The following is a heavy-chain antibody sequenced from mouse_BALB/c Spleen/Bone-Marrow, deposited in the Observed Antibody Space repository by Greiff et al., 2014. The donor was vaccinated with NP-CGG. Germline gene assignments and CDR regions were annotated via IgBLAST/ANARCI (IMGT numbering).Heavy chain of an antibody. D-gene: IGHD5-1*01. Sequence: EVKLVESGPSLVKPSQTLSLTCSVTGDSITSGYWNWIRKFPGNKLEYMGYISYSGSTYYNPSLKSRIPITRDTSKNQYYLQLNSVTTEDTATYYCAREKVPYYYAMDYWGQGTSVTVSS. CDR1: GDSITSGY. V-gene: IGHV3-8*02. CDR3: AREKVPYYYAMDY. CDR2: ISYSGST. J-gene: IGHJ4*01.